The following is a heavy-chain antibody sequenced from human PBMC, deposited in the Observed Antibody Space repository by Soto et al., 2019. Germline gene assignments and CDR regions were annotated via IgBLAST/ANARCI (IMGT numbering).Heavy chain of an antibody. CDR1: GFTFRIYG. CDR3: AKGSSSVYYYYYGMDV. D-gene: IGHD6-6*01. Sequence: LSLSCAASGFTFRIYGMHWVLQAPGTGLEWVAVMSSDGSNRYYADPVKVRFTISRDNSKNTLYLQMNSLRTEDTAMYYCAKGSSSVYYYYYGMDVWGQGTTVTVS. J-gene: IGHJ6*02. V-gene: IGHV3-30*18. CDR2: MSSDGSNR.